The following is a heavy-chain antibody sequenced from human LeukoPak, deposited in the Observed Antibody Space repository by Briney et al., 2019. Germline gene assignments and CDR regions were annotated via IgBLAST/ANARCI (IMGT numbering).Heavy chain of an antibody. CDR2: ISGSGGST. V-gene: IGHV3-23*01. D-gene: IGHD1-1*01. J-gene: IGHJ6*03. Sequence: PGGSLRLSCAASGFTLSSYAMSWVRQAPGKGLEWVSGISGSGGSTYHADSVKGRFTISRDNSKNTLYLQMNSLRAEDTAVYYCAKDFLDNRERHYYMDVWGKGTTVTVSS. CDR3: AKDFLDNRERHYYMDV. CDR1: GFTLSSYA.